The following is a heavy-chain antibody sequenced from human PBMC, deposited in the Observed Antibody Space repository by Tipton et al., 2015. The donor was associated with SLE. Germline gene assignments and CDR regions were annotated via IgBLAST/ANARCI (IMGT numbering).Heavy chain of an antibody. D-gene: IGHD1-20*01. CDR3: ARSRITAFDY. CDR2: TYYRDKWYK. V-gene: IGHV6-1*01. CDR1: GDSVSGTSVA. Sequence: GLVKPSQTLSLTCAISGDSVSGTSVAWTWLRQSPSRGLEWLGRTYYRDKWYKDYATSVKSRITINPETSKNQFSLQLNSVTPEDTAIYYCARSRITAFDYWGQGILVTVSS. J-gene: IGHJ4*02.